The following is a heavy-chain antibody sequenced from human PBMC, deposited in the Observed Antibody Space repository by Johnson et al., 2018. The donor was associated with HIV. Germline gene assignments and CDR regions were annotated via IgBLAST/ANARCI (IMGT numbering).Heavy chain of an antibody. CDR2: IKQDGSEK. D-gene: IGHD6-13*01. CDR1: GFTVSSNY. V-gene: IGHV3-7*01. Sequence: EVQLVESGGGVVQPGRSLRLSCAASGFTVSSNYMSWVRQAPGKGLEWVANIKQDGSEKYYVDSVKGRFTISRDNAKNSLYLQMNSLRAEDTAVYYCSRLGIAAARGAFDIWGQGTMVTVSS. J-gene: IGHJ3*02. CDR3: SRLGIAAARGAFDI.